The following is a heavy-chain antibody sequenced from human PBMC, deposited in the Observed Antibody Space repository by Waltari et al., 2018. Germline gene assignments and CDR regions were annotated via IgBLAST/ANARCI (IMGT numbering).Heavy chain of an antibody. V-gene: IGHV1-18*01. CDR2: ISAYNGNT. Sequence: QVQLVQSGAEVKKPGASVKVSCKASGYTFTSYGIRWVRQAPGQGLEWMGWISAYNGNTNYAQKLQGRVTMTTDTSTSTAYMELRSLRSDDTAVYYCARVPYCGGDCYVSAFDYWGQGTLVTVSS. J-gene: IGHJ4*02. D-gene: IGHD2-21*01. CDR3: ARVPYCGGDCYVSAFDY. CDR1: GYTFTSYG.